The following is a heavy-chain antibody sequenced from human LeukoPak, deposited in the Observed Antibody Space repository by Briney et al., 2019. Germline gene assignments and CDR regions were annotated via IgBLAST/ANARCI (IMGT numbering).Heavy chain of an antibody. D-gene: IGHD6-19*01. CDR2: ISPAGRYI. J-gene: IGHJ3*02. V-gene: IGHV3-21*01. CDR1: GFTFDNYV. CDR3: AGELGNSGWTLDAFDI. Sequence: GGSLRLSCAASGFTFDNYVMHWVRQAPGKGLEWVSSISPAGRYIYYADSVKGRFTISRDNTKNSLYLQMNSLRAEDTAVYYCAGELGNSGWTLDAFDIWGQGTMVTVSS.